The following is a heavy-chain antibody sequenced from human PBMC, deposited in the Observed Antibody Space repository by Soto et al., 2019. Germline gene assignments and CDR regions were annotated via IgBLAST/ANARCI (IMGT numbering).Heavy chain of an antibody. CDR2: ISGHNGKT. CDR1: RYTFTNYG. J-gene: IGHJ4*02. V-gene: IGHV1-18*04. D-gene: IGHD2-8*02. CDR3: ARDSAFLFGSTGYFDY. Sequence: ASVKVSCKASRYTFTNYGISWVRQAPGQGLQWMGWISGHNGKTKSNKNLQGRITMTTDTSTNTAYLELRNLKSEDTAIYYCARDSAFLFGSTGYFDYWGQGPLVTVSS.